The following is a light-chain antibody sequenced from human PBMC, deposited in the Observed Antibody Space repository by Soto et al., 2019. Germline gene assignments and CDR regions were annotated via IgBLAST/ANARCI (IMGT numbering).Light chain of an antibody. CDR1: QSISSW. CDR2: DAS. J-gene: IGKJ4*01. V-gene: IGKV1-5*01. Sequence: DIQMTQSPSTLSASVGDGVTITCRASQSISSWLAWYQQKPGKAPKLLIYDASSLESGVPSRFSGSGSGTEFTLTISSLQPDDFATYYCQQFLTFGGGTKVDIK. CDR3: QQFLT.